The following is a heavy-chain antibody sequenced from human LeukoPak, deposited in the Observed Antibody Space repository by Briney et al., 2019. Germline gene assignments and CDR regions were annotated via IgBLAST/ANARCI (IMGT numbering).Heavy chain of an antibody. V-gene: IGHV3-23*01. D-gene: IGHD3-10*02. CDR3: AELGTMIGGV. Sequence: PGGSLRLSCAASGFSADSGFSFSSYAMTWVRQAPGKGLEWVSAISGSGGSTYYADSVKGRFTISRDNSKNTVYLQVNSLRAEDTAVYYCAELGTMIGGVWGKGTTVTISS. CDR2: ISGSGGST. CDR1: GFSADSGFSFSSYA. J-gene: IGHJ6*04.